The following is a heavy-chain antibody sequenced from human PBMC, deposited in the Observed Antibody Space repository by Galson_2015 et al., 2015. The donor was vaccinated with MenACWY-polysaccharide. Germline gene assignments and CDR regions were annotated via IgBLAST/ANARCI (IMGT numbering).Heavy chain of an antibody. J-gene: IGHJ4*02. V-gene: IGHV4-31*03. CDR3: ARGVYCGGACYSGIDS. CDR1: RGSITTGGYY. Sequence: TLSLTCTVSRGSITTGGYYWTWVRQHPGKGLEWMGYIHDSGSTYYNPSLKSRLTISPDTSKNQVYLDLSSVTAADTAVYYCARGVYCGGACYSGIDSWGQGTLVTVSS. CDR2: IHDSGST. D-gene: IGHD2-21*02.